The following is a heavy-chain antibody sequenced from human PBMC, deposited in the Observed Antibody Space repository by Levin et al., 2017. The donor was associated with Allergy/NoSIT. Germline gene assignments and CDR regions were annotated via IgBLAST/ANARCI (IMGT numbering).Heavy chain of an antibody. CDR2: IFPDDSET. Sequence: GESLKISCVGSGYSFSTYWIGWVRQMPGKGLEWMAIIFPDDSETRYSPSLQSQVTISVDKSINTAYLQWSSLKASDTATYYCARHLATYGYSNFDFWGQGTLVTVSS. D-gene: IGHD5-18*01. V-gene: IGHV5-51*01. J-gene: IGHJ4*02. CDR3: ARHLATYGYSNFDF. CDR1: GYSFSTYW.